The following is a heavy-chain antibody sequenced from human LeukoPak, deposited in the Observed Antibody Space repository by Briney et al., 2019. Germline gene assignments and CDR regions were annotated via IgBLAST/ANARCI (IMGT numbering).Heavy chain of an antibody. CDR3: ARTPVNPMVQDLFYFAY. Sequence: PSEALSLTFSVPGGPLSSDYCSWGRQPPGKGLGWVGYIYYSGSLNYNPSLKSRVTISVDTSKNQSSPKLSSVTAADTAVYYCARTPVNPMVQDLFYFAYWGEGSLATASS. CDR1: GGPLSSDY. D-gene: IGHD3-10*01. V-gene: IGHV4-59*08. CDR2: IYYSGSL. J-gene: IGHJ4*02.